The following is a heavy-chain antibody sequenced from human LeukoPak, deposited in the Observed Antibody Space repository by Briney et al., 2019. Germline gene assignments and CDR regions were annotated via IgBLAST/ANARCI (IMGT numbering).Heavy chain of an antibody. Sequence: ASVKVSCKASGYTFTSYGIGWVRQAPGQGLEWMGWISAYNGNTNYAQKLQGRVTMTTDTSTSTAYMELRSLRSDDTAVYYCARGSFPSDDILTGPFDNWGQGTLVTVSS. CDR3: ARGSFPSDDILTGPFDN. V-gene: IGHV1-18*01. D-gene: IGHD3-9*01. CDR2: ISAYNGNT. J-gene: IGHJ4*02. CDR1: GYTFTSYG.